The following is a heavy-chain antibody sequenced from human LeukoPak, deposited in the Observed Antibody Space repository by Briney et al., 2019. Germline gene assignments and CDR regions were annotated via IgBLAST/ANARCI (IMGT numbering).Heavy chain of an antibody. CDR1: GFTFSKSA. Sequence: GGSLRLSCAASGFTFSKSAMTWVRQVPGTGLEYVSAISGRGDYTYYADSVQGRFTIPRDNSKNMLYLQMRSLRAEDTAMYYCARREAEESGPIDYWGQGTLVTVSS. CDR2: ISGRGDYT. CDR3: ARREAEESGPIDY. V-gene: IGHV3-23*01. D-gene: IGHD3-3*01. J-gene: IGHJ4*02.